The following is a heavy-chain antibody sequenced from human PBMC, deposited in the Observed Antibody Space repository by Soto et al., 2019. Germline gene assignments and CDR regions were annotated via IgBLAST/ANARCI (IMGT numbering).Heavy chain of an antibody. V-gene: IGHV3-21*04. D-gene: IGHD3-10*02. CDR1: GFNFPGYS. CDR2: ISSGSHYI. J-gene: IGHJ4*02. Sequence: GGSLRLSCAASGFNFPGYSMNWVRQAPGKGLEWVASISSGSHYIYYADSVRGRFTISRDNAGDSLYLQMNSLRAGDTAVYFCARDQSQGQMLLPYFDYWGQGTLVTVSS. CDR3: ARDQSQGQMLLPYFDY.